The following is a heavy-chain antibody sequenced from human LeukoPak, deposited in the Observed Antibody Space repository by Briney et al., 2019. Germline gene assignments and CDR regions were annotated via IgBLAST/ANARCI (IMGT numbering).Heavy chain of an antibody. CDR3: ARVPVVDDNWFDP. CDR2: IIPIFGTA. J-gene: IGHJ5*02. CDR1: GGTFSSYA. Sequence: ASVKVSCKASGGTFSSYAISWVRQAPGQGLEWMGGIIPIFGTANYAQKFQGRVTITTDESTSTAYMELSSLRSEDTAVYYCARVPVVDDNWFDPWGQGTLVTVSS. V-gene: IGHV1-69*05. D-gene: IGHD3-22*01.